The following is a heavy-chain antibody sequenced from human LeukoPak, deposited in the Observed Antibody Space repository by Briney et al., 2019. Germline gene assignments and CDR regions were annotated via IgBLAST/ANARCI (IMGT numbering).Heavy chain of an antibody. D-gene: IGHD3-10*01. Sequence: GGSLRLSCAASGFTFSTYGMQWVRQAPGSGLEWVAFIRNDGSNEYYADSVKGRFTISRDNSKNTLYLQMNSLRAEDTALYYCAKAGNFGGDDYWGQGTLVTVSS. J-gene: IGHJ4*02. V-gene: IGHV3-30*02. CDR2: IRNDGSNE. CDR3: AKAGNFGGDDY. CDR1: GFTFSTYG.